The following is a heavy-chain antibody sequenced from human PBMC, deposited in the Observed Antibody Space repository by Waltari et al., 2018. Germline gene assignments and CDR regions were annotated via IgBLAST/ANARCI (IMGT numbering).Heavy chain of an antibody. J-gene: IGHJ4*02. V-gene: IGHV3-21*01. CDR3: ARSRRGDYYDPSSH. Sequence: EVDLVESGGKVVRPGGSLRLSCATSGFFFNNYGFNWFRRAPGKGLEWVATISMSGNIIYYGPSVVGRFSISRDNAKKSVFLQMTGLRDDDTAIYYCARSRRGDYYDPSSHWGQGTRVTVSS. CDR1: GFFFNNYG. D-gene: IGHD3-22*01. CDR2: ISMSGNII.